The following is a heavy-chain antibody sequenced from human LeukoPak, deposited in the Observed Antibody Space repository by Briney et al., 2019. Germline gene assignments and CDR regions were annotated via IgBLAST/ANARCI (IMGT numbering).Heavy chain of an antibody. CDR2: IYSGGST. CDR1: GFTFSSNY. CDR3: ARGWSSSTPPYYFDY. V-gene: IGHV3-53*01. Sequence: PGGSLRLSCAASGFTFSSNYMSWVRQAPGKGLEWVSVIYSGGSTYYADSVKGRFTISRDNSKNTLYLQMNSLRAEDTAVYYCARGWSSSTPPYYFDYWGQGTLVTVSS. D-gene: IGHD6-6*01. J-gene: IGHJ4*02.